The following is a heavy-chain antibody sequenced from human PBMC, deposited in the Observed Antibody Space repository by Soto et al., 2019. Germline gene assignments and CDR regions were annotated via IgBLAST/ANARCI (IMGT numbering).Heavy chain of an antibody. Sequence: QITLKESGPTLVKPTQTLTLTCSFSGFSLSSNGVGVGWIHQPPGKALEFLALVYWDDDKHYSPSLKSRLTSTEDTSKNQVVLIKTNMGPVDTATYYCAYNFRGSGIYTGYRFDSWGQGTLVTVSS. J-gene: IGHJ5*01. V-gene: IGHV2-5*02. CDR1: GFSLSSNGVG. D-gene: IGHD3-10*01. CDR3: AYNFRGSGIYTGYRFDS. CDR2: VYWDDDK.